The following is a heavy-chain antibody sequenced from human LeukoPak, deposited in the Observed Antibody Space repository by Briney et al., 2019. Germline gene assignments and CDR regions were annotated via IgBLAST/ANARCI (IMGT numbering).Heavy chain of an antibody. CDR1: GFIFGTCG. V-gene: IGHV3-33*08. J-gene: IGHJ3*02. Sequence: GGSLRLSCAASGFIFGTCGMHWVRQAPGQGLEWVAAIWHDGRTKYYADSVKGRFTISRDNSRYTLYLEMNSLRAEDTAVYSCAREVGYHDNSAAFDIWGQGTTVIVPS. CDR3: AREVGYHDNSAAFDI. CDR2: IWHDGRTK. D-gene: IGHD3-22*01.